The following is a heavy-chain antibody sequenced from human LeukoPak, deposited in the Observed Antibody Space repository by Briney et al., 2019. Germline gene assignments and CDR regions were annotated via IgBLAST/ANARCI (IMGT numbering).Heavy chain of an antibody. D-gene: IGHD6-19*01. CDR3: ARGLGGWLRLFDY. CDR1: GGSISSSSYY. V-gene: IGHV4-39*07. J-gene: IGHJ4*02. CDR2: IYYSGST. Sequence: SETLSLTCTVSGGSISSSSYYWGWIRQPPGKGLEWIGSIYYSGSTYYNPSLKSRVTISVDTSKNQFSLKLSSVTAADTAVYYCARGLGGWLRLFDYWGQGTLVTVSS.